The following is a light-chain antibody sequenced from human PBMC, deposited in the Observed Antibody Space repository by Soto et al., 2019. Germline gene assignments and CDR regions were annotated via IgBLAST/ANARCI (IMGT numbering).Light chain of an antibody. V-gene: IGKV3D-15*01. J-gene: IGKJ5*01. CDR2: GAS. CDR1: QSVSIN. CDR3: QQYNTWPPIT. Sequence: IVLTQSPGTLSLSPGERATLSCRASQSVSINLAWYQQKPGQAPRLLIYGASTRATGIPARFSGSGSGTELTLTISSLQSEDFAVYYCQQYNTWPPITFGQGTRLEI.